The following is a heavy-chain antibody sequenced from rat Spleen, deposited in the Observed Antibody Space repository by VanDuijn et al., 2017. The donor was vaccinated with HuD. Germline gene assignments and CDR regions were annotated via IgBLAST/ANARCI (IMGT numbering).Heavy chain of an antibody. D-gene: IGHD1-4*01. CDR3: ARSGYPYVMDA. Sequence: QVQLKESGPGLVQPSQTLSLTCTVSGLSLASYHVHWVRQPPGKGLEWMGRIQSGGSTDYNSALKSRLSISRDTSKSQVFLKMNKLQTEDTAMYVCARSGYPYVMDAWGQGASVTVSS. CDR2: IQSGGST. J-gene: IGHJ4*01. V-gene: IGHV2-27*01. CDR1: GLSLASYH.